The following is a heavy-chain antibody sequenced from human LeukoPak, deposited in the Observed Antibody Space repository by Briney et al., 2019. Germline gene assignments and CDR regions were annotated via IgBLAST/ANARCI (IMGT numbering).Heavy chain of an antibody. J-gene: IGHJ4*02. Sequence: SETLSLTCTVSGGSISSYYWSWIRQPPGKGLEWIGYIYYSGSTNYNPSLKSRVTISVDTSKNQFSLKLSSVTAADTAVYYCARYLRGNYVWGSYRRHLYYFDYWGQGTLVTVSS. D-gene: IGHD3-16*02. CDR1: GGSISSYY. CDR2: IYYSGST. V-gene: IGHV4-59*01. CDR3: ARYLRGNYVWGSYRRHLYYFDY.